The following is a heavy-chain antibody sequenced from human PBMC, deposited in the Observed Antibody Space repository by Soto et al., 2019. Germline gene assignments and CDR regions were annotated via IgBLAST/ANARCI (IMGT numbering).Heavy chain of an antibody. CDR3: ARGGTVVTTALDY. Sequence: EVQLVESGGGLVKPGGSLRLSCAASGFTFSSQSMNWVRQAPGKGLEWVSSISGSSTYICYADSVKGRFTISRDNAKNSLYLQMNSLRAEDTGVYYCARGGTVVTTALDYWGQGTLVTVSS. CDR1: GFTFSSQS. V-gene: IGHV3-21*01. D-gene: IGHD2-21*02. J-gene: IGHJ4*02. CDR2: ISGSSTYI.